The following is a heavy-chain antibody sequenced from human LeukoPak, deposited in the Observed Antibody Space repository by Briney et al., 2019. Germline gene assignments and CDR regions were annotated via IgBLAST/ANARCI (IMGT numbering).Heavy chain of an antibody. Sequence: SETLSLTCTVSGGSISSGDYYWGWIRQPPGKGLEWIGYIYYSGSTYYNPSLKSRVTIPVDTSKNQFSLKLSYVTAADTAVYYYSRGSYYSSGSYYNYFDYWGQGTLVTVSS. CDR2: IYYSGST. CDR3: SRGSYYSSGSYYNYFDY. V-gene: IGHV4-30-4*01. CDR1: GGSISSGDYY. D-gene: IGHD3-10*01. J-gene: IGHJ4*02.